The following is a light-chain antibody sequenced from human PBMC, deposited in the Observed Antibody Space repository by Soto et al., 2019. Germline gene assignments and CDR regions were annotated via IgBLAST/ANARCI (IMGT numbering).Light chain of an antibody. J-gene: IGKJ4*01. CDR2: DTS. V-gene: IGKV3-15*01. Sequence: IVLTQSPGTLSLSPGERGTLSCRASQGIGDTLAWYQQKPGQTPRLLIYDTSIRATGVPARFSGSRSGAEFTLTISSLQSEDFAVYYCQHYVTWPLTFGGGTKVDIK. CDR3: QHYVTWPLT. CDR1: QGIGDT.